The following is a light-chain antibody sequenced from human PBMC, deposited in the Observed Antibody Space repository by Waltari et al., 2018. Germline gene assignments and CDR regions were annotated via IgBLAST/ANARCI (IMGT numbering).Light chain of an antibody. Sequence: QSALTQPASVSGSPGQSISISCTGISSDAVGYNSVPLYQHHPGKASKLLIYDVFNRPSGVSNRFSGSKSGNAASLAISGLQAEDEGVYYCSSYASSPPHVVFGAGTKLTVL. J-gene: IGLJ2*01. V-gene: IGLV2-14*03. CDR3: SSYASSPPHVV. CDR1: SSDAVGYNS. CDR2: DVF.